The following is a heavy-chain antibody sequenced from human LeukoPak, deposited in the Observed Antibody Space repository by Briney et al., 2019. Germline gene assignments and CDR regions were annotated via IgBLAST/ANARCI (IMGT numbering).Heavy chain of an antibody. CDR2: IYPGDSDT. Sequence: AGESLKISCKGSGYSFNGYWIGWVRQKPGKGLEWMGMIYPGDSDTRYSPSFQGQVTISADKSISTAYLQWSSLKASDTAMYYCARQGTGQQQLGLDYWGQGTLVTVSS. CDR1: GYSFNGYW. CDR3: ARQGTGQQQLGLDY. D-gene: IGHD6-13*01. V-gene: IGHV5-51*01. J-gene: IGHJ4*02.